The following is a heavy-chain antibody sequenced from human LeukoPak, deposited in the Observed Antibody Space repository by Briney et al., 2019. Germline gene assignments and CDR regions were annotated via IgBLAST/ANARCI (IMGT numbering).Heavy chain of an antibody. Sequence: SQTLSLTCTVSGGSISSGGYYWSWIRQHPGKGLEWIGYIYYSGSTYYNPSLKSRVTISVDTSKNQFSLKLSSVTAADTAVYYCARDRLWFGELFGPTGMDVWGQGITVTVSS. CDR1: GGSISSGGYY. D-gene: IGHD3-10*01. CDR3: ARDRLWFGELFGPTGMDV. V-gene: IGHV4-31*03. J-gene: IGHJ6*02. CDR2: IYYSGST.